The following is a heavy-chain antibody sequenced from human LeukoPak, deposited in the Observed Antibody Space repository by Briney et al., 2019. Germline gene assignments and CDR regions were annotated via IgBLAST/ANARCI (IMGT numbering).Heavy chain of an antibody. CDR1: GFTFSSYW. J-gene: IGHJ4*02. Sequence: GGSLRLSCAASGFTFSSYWMHWVRQAPGKGLVWVSRINGGGSSTSYADSVKGRFTISRDNAKNTLYLQMNSLRAEDTAVYYCAGQISESYSLHDYWGQGTLVTVSS. V-gene: IGHV3-74*01. D-gene: IGHD1-26*01. CDR2: INGGGSST. CDR3: AGQISESYSLHDY.